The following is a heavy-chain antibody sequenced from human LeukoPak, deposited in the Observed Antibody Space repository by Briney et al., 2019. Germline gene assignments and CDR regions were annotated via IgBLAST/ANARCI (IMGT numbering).Heavy chain of an antibody. Sequence: SETLSLTCTVSGGSISSYYWSWIRQPPGKALEWIAYIYYSGGASYNPSLKSRVTISVDTSKNQFSLKLSSVTAADTAVYYCARLRAAAGMDWFDPWGQGTLVTVSS. CDR3: ARLRAAAGMDWFDP. D-gene: IGHD6-13*01. CDR1: GGSISSYY. V-gene: IGHV4-59*01. J-gene: IGHJ5*02. CDR2: IYYSGGA.